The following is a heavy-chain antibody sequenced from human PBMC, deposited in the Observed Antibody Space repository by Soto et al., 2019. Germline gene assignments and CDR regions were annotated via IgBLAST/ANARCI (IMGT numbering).Heavy chain of an antibody. D-gene: IGHD5-18*01. V-gene: IGHV1-8*02. J-gene: IGHJ5*02. Sequence: ASVKVSCKASGYTFTNNDVGWVRQATGQGLEWMGWMNPGSGDTGYAQKFQGGVTMTRDISIATAYMELNSLTSEDTAIYYCARMESFGSLNWFDPWGQGTLVTVSS. CDR3: ARMESFGSLNWFDP. CDR2: MNPGSGDT. CDR1: GYTFTNND.